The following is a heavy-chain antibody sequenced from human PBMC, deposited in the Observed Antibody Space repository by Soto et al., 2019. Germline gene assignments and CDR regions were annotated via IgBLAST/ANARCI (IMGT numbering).Heavy chain of an antibody. CDR3: ARDSGYSNGYSFDY. J-gene: IGHJ4*02. Sequence: GGSLRLSCAASGFTFSSYSMNWVRQAPGKGLEWVSSISSSSTYIYYADSVKGRFTISRDNAKNSLYLQMNSLRAEDTAVYYCARDSGYSNGYSFDYWGQGTLVTVSS. CDR1: GFTFSSYS. V-gene: IGHV3-21*01. D-gene: IGHD5-18*01. CDR2: ISSSSTYI.